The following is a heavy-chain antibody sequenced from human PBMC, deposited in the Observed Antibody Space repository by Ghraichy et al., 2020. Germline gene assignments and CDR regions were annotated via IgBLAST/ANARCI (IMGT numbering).Heavy chain of an antibody. V-gene: IGHV3-30*04. Sequence: GGSLRLSYTASGFTFSNYAMHWVRQAPGKGLEWVAVISYDGSNKYYADSVKGRFTISRDNSKNTLFLQTNSLRAEDTAVYYCARVVIEVGALYYYSYGMDVWGQGTTVTVSS. CDR2: ISYDGSNK. CDR1: GFTFSNYA. CDR3: ARVVIEVGALYYYSYGMDV. D-gene: IGHD1-26*01. J-gene: IGHJ6*02.